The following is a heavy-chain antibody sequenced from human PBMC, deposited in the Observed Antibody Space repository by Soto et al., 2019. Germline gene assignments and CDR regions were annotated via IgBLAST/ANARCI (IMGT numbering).Heavy chain of an antibody. V-gene: IGHV4-59*08. CDR2: VYYRGST. CDR3: ARRRRYTSSWYHFDL. J-gene: IGHJ4*02. D-gene: IGHD6-13*01. Sequence: QVQLQESGPGLVKPSETLSLTCIVSGGSISGYYWSWIRLPPGKGLEWIGYVYYRGSTNYNPSLDSRVTMSADTSKSQVSLRLTSVTAADTAVYYCARRRRYTSSWYHFDLWGQGILVTVSS. CDR1: GGSISGYY.